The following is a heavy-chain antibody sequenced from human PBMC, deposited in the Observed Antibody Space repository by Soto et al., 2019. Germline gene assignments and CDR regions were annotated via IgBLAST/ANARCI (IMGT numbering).Heavy chain of an antibody. Sequence: QVQLVQSGDEVKKPGASVKVSCKASGYIFVNYGIAWVRQAPGLGLEWMGWISPYPGHPHTATKVQGRLTMTTDTSTSTAYMDLGSLTSDDTAVYYCVMVDNYVTPTPQDVWGQGTTVTVSS. D-gene: IGHD3-16*01. J-gene: IGHJ6*02. CDR3: VMVDNYVTPTPQDV. CDR2: ISPYPGHP. V-gene: IGHV1-18*01. CDR1: GYIFVNYG.